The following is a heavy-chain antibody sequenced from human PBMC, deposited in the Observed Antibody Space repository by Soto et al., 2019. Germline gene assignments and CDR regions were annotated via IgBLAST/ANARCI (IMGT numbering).Heavy chain of an antibody. CDR1: GYTFTSYD. D-gene: IGHD3-22*01. V-gene: IGHV1-8*01. CDR3: ARGAEYYYDSSGSQGSDAFDI. J-gene: IGHJ3*02. Sequence: VQLVQSGAEVKKPGASVKVSCKASGYTFTSYDINWVRQATGQGLEWMGWMNPNSGNTGYAQKFQGRVTMTRNTSISTAYMELSSLRSEDTAVYYCARGAEYYYDSSGSQGSDAFDIWGQGTMVTVSS. CDR2: MNPNSGNT.